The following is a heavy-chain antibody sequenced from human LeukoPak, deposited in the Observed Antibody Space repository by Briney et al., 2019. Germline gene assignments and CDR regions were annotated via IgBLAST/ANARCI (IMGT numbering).Heavy chain of an antibody. V-gene: IGHV4-34*01. CDR2: INHSGSA. Sequence: SETLSLTCAVYGGSFSGYYWSWIRQPPGKGLEWIGEINHSGSANYNPSLKSRVTISVDTSKNQFSLKLSSVTAADTAVYYCARSLGYWGQGTLVTVSS. CDR1: GGSFSGYY. J-gene: IGHJ4*02. CDR3: ARSLGY.